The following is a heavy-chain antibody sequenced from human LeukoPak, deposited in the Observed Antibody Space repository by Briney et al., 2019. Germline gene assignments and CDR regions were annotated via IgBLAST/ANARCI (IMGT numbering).Heavy chain of an antibody. J-gene: IGHJ4*02. CDR1: GFTFSSYG. CDR2: IRYDGSNK. Sequence: GGSLRLSCAASGFTFSSYGMHWVRQAPGKGLEWVAFIRYDGSNKYYADSVKGRFTISRDNSKNTLYLQMNSLRAEDTAVYYCARARLYDFWSGYPYLYYFDYWGQGTLVTVSS. CDR3: ARARLYDFWSGYPYLYYFDY. D-gene: IGHD3-3*01. V-gene: IGHV3-30*02.